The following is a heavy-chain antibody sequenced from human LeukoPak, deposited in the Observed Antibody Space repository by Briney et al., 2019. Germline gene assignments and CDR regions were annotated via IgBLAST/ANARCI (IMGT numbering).Heavy chain of an antibody. J-gene: IGHJ4*02. Sequence: ASVKVSCKASGYTFTSYGISWVRQAPGQGLEWMGWISAYNGNTNYAQKLQGRVTMTTDTSTSTAYMELRSLRPDDTAVYYCARDNYGDYSEYYFDYWGQGTLVTVS. D-gene: IGHD4-17*01. CDR3: ARDNYGDYSEYYFDY. V-gene: IGHV1-18*01. CDR2: ISAYNGNT. CDR1: GYTFTSYG.